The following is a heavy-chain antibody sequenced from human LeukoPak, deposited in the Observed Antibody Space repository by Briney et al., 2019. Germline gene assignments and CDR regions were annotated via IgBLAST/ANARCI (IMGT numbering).Heavy chain of an antibody. CDR1: GYSFTSYW. CDR2: IYPGDSDT. Sequence: GESLKISCKGSGYSFTSYWIGWVRQVPGKGLEWMGTIYPGDSDTRYSPSFQGQVTISADKSISSAHLLWSSLKASDTAMYYCASTPLYYYDSSGSFGYFDYWGQGTLVTVSS. J-gene: IGHJ4*02. D-gene: IGHD3-22*01. CDR3: ASTPLYYYDSSGSFGYFDY. V-gene: IGHV5-51*01.